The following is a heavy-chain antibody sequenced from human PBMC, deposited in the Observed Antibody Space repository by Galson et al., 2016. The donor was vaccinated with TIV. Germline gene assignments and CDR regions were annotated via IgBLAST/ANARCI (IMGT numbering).Heavy chain of an antibody. D-gene: IGHD3-22*01. CDR2: IAYDGSVK. Sequence: SLRLSCATSGFSFRRYGMYWVRQAPGKGLDWVALIAYDGSVKYYADSVGGRFTISRDNSKNMLYLQMNSLRAEDTAVYYCTKDTGTYFDSYYYGMNVWGQGTTVTVSS. V-gene: IGHV3-30*02. CDR1: GFSFRRYG. CDR3: TKDTGTYFDSYYYGMNV. J-gene: IGHJ6*02.